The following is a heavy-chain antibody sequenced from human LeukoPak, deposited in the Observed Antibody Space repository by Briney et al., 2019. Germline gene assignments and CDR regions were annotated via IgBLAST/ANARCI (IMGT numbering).Heavy chain of an antibody. Sequence: GGSLRLSCAASGFTFSSYSMNWVRQAPGKGLEWDSSISSSSSYIYYADSVKGRFTISRDSAKNSLYLQMNSLRAEDTAVYYCASGGPYYYDSSGYPHWGRGTLVTVSS. J-gene: IGHJ4*02. D-gene: IGHD3-22*01. CDR3: ASGGPYYYDSSGYPH. CDR2: ISSSSSYI. V-gene: IGHV3-21*01. CDR1: GFTFSSYS.